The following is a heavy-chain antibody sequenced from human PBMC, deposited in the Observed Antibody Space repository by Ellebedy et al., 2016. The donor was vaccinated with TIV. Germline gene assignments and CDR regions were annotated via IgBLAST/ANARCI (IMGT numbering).Heavy chain of an antibody. CDR3: ARVRPLTENYSYGAHFDY. CDR1: GGSISSSNW. V-gene: IGHV4-4*02. CDR2: IYHSGST. D-gene: IGHD5-18*01. Sequence: SETLSLTXAVSGGSISSSNWWSWVRQPPGKGLEWIGEIYHSGSTNYNPSLKSRVTISVDKSKNQFSLKLSSVTAADTAVYYCARVRPLTENYSYGAHFDYWGQGTLVTVSS. J-gene: IGHJ4*02.